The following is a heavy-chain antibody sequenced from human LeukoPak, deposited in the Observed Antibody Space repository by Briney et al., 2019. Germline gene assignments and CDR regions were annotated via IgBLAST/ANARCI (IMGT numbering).Heavy chain of an antibody. Sequence: GSSVKVSCKASGGTFSSYAISWVRQAPGQGLEWMGGIIPIFGTANYAQKFQGRVTITADESTSTAYMELSSLRSEDTAVYYCARGALYYDSSGYHTPFDYWGQVTLVTVSS. CDR2: IIPIFGTA. D-gene: IGHD3-22*01. J-gene: IGHJ4*02. V-gene: IGHV1-69*01. CDR1: GGTFSSYA. CDR3: ARGALYYDSSGYHTPFDY.